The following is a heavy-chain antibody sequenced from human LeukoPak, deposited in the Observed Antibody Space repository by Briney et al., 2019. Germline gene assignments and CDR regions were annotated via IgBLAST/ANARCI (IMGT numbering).Heavy chain of an antibody. CDR2: INWNGGST. D-gene: IGHD3-22*01. J-gene: IGHJ6*03. CDR1: GFTFSSYE. CDR3: ARCRREIEPGPMIGYYYHMDV. V-gene: IGHV3-20*04. Sequence: PGGSLRLSCAASGFTFSSYEMNWVRQVPGKGLEWVSGINWNGGSTDYADSVKGRFTISRDNAKSSLYLQMNSLRVEDTAFYFCARCRREIEPGPMIGYYYHMDVWGKGTTVTVSS.